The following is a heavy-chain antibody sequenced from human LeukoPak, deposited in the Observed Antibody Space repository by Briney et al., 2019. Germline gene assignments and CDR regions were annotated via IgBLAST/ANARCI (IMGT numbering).Heavy chain of an antibody. D-gene: IGHD3-16*01. Sequence: GESLRISCKGSGDNFTNYWINWVRQMPGKGLEWMGTIDPSDSYTDYSPSFQGHVTISADKSISTAYLQWSSLKASDTAIYYCTRLYYHSGGYNWVDPWGQGTLVTVSS. CDR1: GDNFTNYW. CDR3: TRLYYHSGGYNWVDP. V-gene: IGHV5-10-1*01. CDR2: IDPSDSYT. J-gene: IGHJ5*02.